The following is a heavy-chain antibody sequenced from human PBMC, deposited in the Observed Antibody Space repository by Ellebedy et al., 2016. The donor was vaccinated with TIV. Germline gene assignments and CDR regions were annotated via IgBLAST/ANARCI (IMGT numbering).Heavy chain of an antibody. CDR3: ARGPPIAARTSWFDP. CDR2: IKSKTDGGTT. J-gene: IGHJ5*02. V-gene: IGHV3-15*01. D-gene: IGHD6-13*01. CDR1: GFTFSSYW. Sequence: GESLKISCAASGFTFSSYWMHWVRQAPGKGLEWVGRIKSKTDGGTTDYAAPVKGRFTISRDDSKNTLYLQMNSLRAEDTAVYYCARGPPIAARTSWFDPWGQGTLVTVSS.